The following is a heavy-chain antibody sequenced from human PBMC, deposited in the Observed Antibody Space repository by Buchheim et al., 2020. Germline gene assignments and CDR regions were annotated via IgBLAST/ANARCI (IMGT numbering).Heavy chain of an antibody. J-gene: IGHJ1*01. D-gene: IGHD6-19*01. CDR2: IYYSGST. CDR1: GGSISSHY. CDR3: AYSSGWDAEYFQH. Sequence: QVQLRESGPGLVKPSETLSLSCNVSGGSISSHYWSWIRQPPGKGLEWIGYIYYSGSTNYNPSLKSRVTISVDTSKNQFFLKLNSVTAADTAVYYCAYSSGWDAEYFQHWGQGTL. V-gene: IGHV4-59*11.